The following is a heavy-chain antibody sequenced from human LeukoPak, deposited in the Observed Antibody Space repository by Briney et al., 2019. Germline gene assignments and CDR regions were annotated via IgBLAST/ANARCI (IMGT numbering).Heavy chain of an antibody. D-gene: IGHD3-22*01. CDR2: IYYSGNT. J-gene: IGHJ3*02. CDR1: GSSISNSNHY. V-gene: IGHV4-39*07. CDR3: ARESYYDSSGYSHDAFDI. Sequence: SETLSLTCTVSGSSISNSNHYWGWIRQPPGKGLEWIGSIYYSGNTYYKSSLKSRVTIAVDTSKNQFSLKLNSVTAADTAVYYCARESYYDSSGYSHDAFDIWGQGTMVTVSS.